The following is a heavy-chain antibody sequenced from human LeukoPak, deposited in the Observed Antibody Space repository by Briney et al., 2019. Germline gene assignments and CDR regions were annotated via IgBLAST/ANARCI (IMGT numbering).Heavy chain of an antibody. Sequence: PGGSLGLSCAASGFTFSSYAMSWVRQAPGKGLEWVSAISGSGGSTYYADSVKGRFTISRDNSKNTLYLQMNSLRAEDTAVYYCAKLYYYDSSGSFDYWGQGTLVTVSS. CDR2: ISGSGGST. J-gene: IGHJ4*02. CDR1: GFTFSSYA. V-gene: IGHV3-23*01. CDR3: AKLYYYDSSGSFDY. D-gene: IGHD3-22*01.